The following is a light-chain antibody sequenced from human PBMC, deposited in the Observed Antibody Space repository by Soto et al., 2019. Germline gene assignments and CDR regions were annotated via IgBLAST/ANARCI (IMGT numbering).Light chain of an antibody. Sequence: EIVLTQSPATLSLSPGERATLFCRASQSVSSYLAWYQQKPGQAPRLLIYDASNRATGIPARFSGSGSGTDFTLTISSLEPEDFAVYYCQQRSNCPFGQGTRLEIK. CDR3: QQRSNCP. CDR2: DAS. V-gene: IGKV3-11*01. CDR1: QSVSSY. J-gene: IGKJ5*01.